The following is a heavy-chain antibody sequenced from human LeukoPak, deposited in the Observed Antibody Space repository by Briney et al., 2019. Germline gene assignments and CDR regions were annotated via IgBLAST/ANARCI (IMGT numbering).Heavy chain of an antibody. D-gene: IGHD3-3*01. V-gene: IGHV3-30*03. CDR1: AFTFGSFG. Sequence: PGGSLRLSCAASAFTFGSFGMSWVRQAPGKGLEWVAVISDDGSKRFYADSVKGRFTISRDNSRDTLYLHMQTLRPEDSAVYYCARESGFMMVGEINADNWFDPWGQGTPVTVSS. J-gene: IGHJ5*02. CDR2: ISDDGSKR. CDR3: ARESGFMMVGEINADNWFDP.